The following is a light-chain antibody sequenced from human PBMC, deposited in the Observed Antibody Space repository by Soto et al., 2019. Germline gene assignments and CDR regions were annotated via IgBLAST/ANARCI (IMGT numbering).Light chain of an antibody. CDR2: GAS. CDR1: QSVSSSY. Sequence: EIVLTQSPGTLSLSPGERATLSCRASQSVSSSYLAWYQQKPGQAPRLLIYGASSRATAIPDRCCGSRCGADFFLIISRLEPEDVVVYYCHQYGSSPRGTFGQGTKLEIK. CDR3: HQYGSSPRGT. J-gene: IGKJ2*02. V-gene: IGKV3-20*01.